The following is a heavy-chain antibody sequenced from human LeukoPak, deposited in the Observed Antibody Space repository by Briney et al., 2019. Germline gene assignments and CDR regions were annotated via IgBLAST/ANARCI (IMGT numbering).Heavy chain of an antibody. D-gene: IGHD3-22*01. V-gene: IGHV4-61*02. CDR2: IYTSGST. CDR1: GGSISSGSYY. Sequence: SQTLSLTCTVSGGSISSGSYYWRWIRQPAGKGLEWIVRIYTSGSTNYNPSLKSRVTISVDTSKNQFSLKLSSVAAADTAVYYCARGVITMIVDDAFDIWGQGTMVTVSS. J-gene: IGHJ3*02. CDR3: ARGVITMIVDDAFDI.